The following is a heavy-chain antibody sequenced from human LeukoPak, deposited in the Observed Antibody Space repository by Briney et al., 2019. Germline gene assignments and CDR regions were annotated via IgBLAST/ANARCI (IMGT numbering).Heavy chain of an antibody. J-gene: IGHJ6*03. CDR3: ARGGWKQIYYYMDV. D-gene: IGHD2-15*01. Sequence: GGSLRLSCAPSGFTFSYYAMHWVRQAPGKGLEWVAVNKYYADSVKGRFTISRDNSKNTLYLQMNSLRTEDTAVYYCARGGWKQIYYYMDVWGKGTTVTVSS. V-gene: IGHV3-30-3*03. CDR1: GFTFSYYA. CDR2: NK.